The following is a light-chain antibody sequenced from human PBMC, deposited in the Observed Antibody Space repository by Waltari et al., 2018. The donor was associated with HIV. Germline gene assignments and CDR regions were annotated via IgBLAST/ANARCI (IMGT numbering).Light chain of an antibody. CDR1: RNDVGGYNY. Sequence: HSALTQPASVSGSPGQSITISCTGTRNDVGGYNYVSWYQHHPGKAPKLIIFEIRNRPSGVSSRFSGSKSGNTASLTISGLQPEDEADYYCCSFADRNYKVFGTGTQVTVL. CDR3: CSFADRNYKV. J-gene: IGLJ1*01. V-gene: IGLV2-14*01. CDR2: EIR.